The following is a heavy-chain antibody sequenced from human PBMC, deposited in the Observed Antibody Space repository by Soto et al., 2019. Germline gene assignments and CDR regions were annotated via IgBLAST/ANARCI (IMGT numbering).Heavy chain of an antibody. D-gene: IGHD4-17*01. V-gene: IGHV4-59*01. CDR2: IYYSGSI. J-gene: IGHJ5*02. Sequence: QVQLQESGQGLVKPSETLSLTCTVSVGSISSYYCSWIRQRQGKGLEWIGSIYYSGSINYNHSRKLRLTISVDTAKNQFPLKPSSVTAADTPVSYGARCLFIYGALFNPWAQATLITVSS. CDR1: VGSISSYY. CDR3: ARCLFIYGALFNP.